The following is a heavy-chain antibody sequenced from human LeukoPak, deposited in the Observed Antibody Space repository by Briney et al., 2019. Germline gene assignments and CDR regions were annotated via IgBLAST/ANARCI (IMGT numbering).Heavy chain of an antibody. J-gene: IGHJ4*02. CDR1: GGTFSSYA. CDR3: ARDFSSSSGFDY. CDR2: IIPIFGTA. D-gene: IGHD6-6*01. Sequence: SVKVSCKASGGTFSSYAISWVRQAPGQGLEWMGGIIPIFGTANYAQKFQGRVTITTDESTSTAYMELSSLRSEVTAVYYCARDFSSSSGFDYWGQGTLVTVSS. V-gene: IGHV1-69*05.